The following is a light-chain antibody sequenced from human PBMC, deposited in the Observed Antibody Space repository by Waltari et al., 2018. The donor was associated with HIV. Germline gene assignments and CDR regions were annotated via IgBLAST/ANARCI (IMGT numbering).Light chain of an antibody. J-gene: IGKJ4*01. CDR2: YAS. CDR1: QDISDF. V-gene: IGKV1-9*01. Sequence: DIQLTQSPSFLSASVGDRVTVACRASQDISDFLAWYQQKPGTAPRLLIYYASTLYSGVPSRCRGSESGTEFTLTISSLQPEDFASYYCQQLHTFPLTFGGGTKV. CDR3: QQLHTFPLT.